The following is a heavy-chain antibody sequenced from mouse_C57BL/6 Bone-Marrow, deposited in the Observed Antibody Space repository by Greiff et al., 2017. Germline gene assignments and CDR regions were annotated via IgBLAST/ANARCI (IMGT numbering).Heavy chain of an antibody. CDR3: ARERVSNLYAMDY. Sequence: QVQLQQSGAELVRPGSSVKLSCKASGYTFTSYWMHWVKQRPIQGLEWIGNIDPSDSETHYNQKFKDKATLTVDKSSSTAYMQLSSLTSEDSAVYYCARERVSNLYAMDYWGQGTSVTVSS. D-gene: IGHD2-5*01. V-gene: IGHV1-52*01. CDR2: IDPSDSET. CDR1: GYTFTSYW. J-gene: IGHJ4*01.